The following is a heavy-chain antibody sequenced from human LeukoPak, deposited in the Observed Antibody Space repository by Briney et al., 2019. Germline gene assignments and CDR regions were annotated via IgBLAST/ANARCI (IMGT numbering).Heavy chain of an antibody. CDR3: ARTEMDKQWLVLNWFDP. CDR2: IYTSGST. J-gene: IGHJ5*02. CDR1: GGSISSYY. D-gene: IGHD6-19*01. V-gene: IGHV4-4*07. Sequence: KPSETLSLTCTVSGGSISSYYWSWIRQPAGKGLEWIGRIYTSGSTNYNPSLKSRVTMSVDTSKNQFSLKLSSVTAADTAVYYCARTEMDKQWLVLNWFDPWGQGTLVTVSS.